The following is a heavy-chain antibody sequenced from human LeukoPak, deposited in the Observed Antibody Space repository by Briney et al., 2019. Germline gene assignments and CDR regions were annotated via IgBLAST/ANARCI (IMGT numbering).Heavy chain of an antibody. CDR3: ARAPRVGATRAFYYYGMDV. J-gene: IGHJ6*02. CDR2: ISPYNGNT. V-gene: IGHV1-18*01. Sequence: GASVKVSCKASGYTFTSYGFSWVRQAPGQGLEWMGWISPYNGNTNYAQKLQGRVTMTTDTSTSTAYMELRSLRSDDTAVYYCARAPRVGATRAFYYYGMDVWSQGTTVTVSS. D-gene: IGHD1-26*01. CDR1: GYTFTSYG.